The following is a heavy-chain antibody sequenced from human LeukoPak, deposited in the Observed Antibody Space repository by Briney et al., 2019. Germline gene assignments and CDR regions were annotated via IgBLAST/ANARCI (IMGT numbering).Heavy chain of an antibody. CDR2: ISWNSGSI. CDR1: GFTFDDYA. D-gene: IGHD7-27*01. J-gene: IGHJ5*02. V-gene: IGHV3-9*01. CDR3: AKDRLGIVGSWFDP. Sequence: GRSLRLSCAASGFTFDDYAMHWVRQAPGKGLEGVSGISWNSGSIGYADSVKGRFTISRDNAKNSLYLQMNSLRAEDTALYYCAKDRLGIVGSWFDPWGQGTLVTVSS.